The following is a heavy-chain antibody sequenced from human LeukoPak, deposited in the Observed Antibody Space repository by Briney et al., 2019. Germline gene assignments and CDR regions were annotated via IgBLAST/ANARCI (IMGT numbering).Heavy chain of an antibody. J-gene: IGHJ6*02. CDR3: ARVRGRGGGDYYYYGMDV. Sequence: PGGSLRLSCVASGFTFSSYWMSWVRQAPGKGLEWVANIKQDGSEKYYVDSVKGRFTISGDNAKNSLYLQMNSLRVEDTAVYHCARVRGRGGGDYYYYGMDVWGQGTTVIVSS. CDR2: IKQDGSEK. D-gene: IGHD3-16*01. V-gene: IGHV3-7*01. CDR1: GFTFSSYW.